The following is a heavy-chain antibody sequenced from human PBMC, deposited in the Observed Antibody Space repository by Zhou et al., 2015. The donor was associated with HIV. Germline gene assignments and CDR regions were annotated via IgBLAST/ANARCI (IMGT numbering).Heavy chain of an antibody. CDR2: IKFDGSTK. Sequence: EVQLVESGGRLSSAWGGSLRLSCAASGFTFSNYWMHWVRQAPGEGLVWVSRIKFDGSTKAYAASVKGRFTISRDNVENTVYLQMNSLTADDTGVYYCARDLDWVLFDQWGQGTLVTVSS. D-gene: IGHD2-21*01. CDR3: ARDLDWVLFDQ. V-gene: IGHV3-74*03. J-gene: IGHJ4*02. CDR1: GFTFSNYW.